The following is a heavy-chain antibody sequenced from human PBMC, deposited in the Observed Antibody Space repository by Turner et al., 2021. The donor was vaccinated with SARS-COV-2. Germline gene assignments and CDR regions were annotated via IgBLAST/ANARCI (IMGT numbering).Heavy chain of an antibody. J-gene: IGHJ6*02. D-gene: IGHD6-13*01. CDR1: GGSISSSSYY. Sequence: QLQLQASGPGLAKPSVTLSLTCTVSGGSISSSSYYWGWIRQPPGKGLEWIGRIYYSGSTYYSPSLKSRVTISVDTSKNQFSLKLSSVTAANTAVYYCATSTVAGTELNYYGMDVWGQGTTVTVSS. CDR2: IYYSGST. CDR3: ATSTVAGTELNYYGMDV. V-gene: IGHV4-39*01.